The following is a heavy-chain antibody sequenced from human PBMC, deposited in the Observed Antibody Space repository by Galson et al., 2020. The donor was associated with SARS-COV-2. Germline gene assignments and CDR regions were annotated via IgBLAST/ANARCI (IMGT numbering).Heavy chain of an antibody. J-gene: IGHJ2*01. CDR1: GYSISSGYY. D-gene: IGHD3-22*01. CDR2: IYHSGST. CDR3: ARGPEDSSGYYYVGYFDL. Sequence: SETLSLTCAVSGYSISSGYYWGWIRQPPGKGLEWIGSIYHSGSTYYNPSLKSRVTISVDTSKNQFSLKLSSVTAADTAVYYCARGPEDSSGYYYVGYFDLWGRGTLVTVSS. V-gene: IGHV4-38-2*01.